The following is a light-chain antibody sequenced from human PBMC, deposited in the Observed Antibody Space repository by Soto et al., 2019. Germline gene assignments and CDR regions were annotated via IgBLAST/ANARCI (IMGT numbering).Light chain of an antibody. V-gene: IGKV3-15*01. J-gene: IGKJ1*01. Sequence: EIVMTQSPGTLSVSPGERATLSCRASQSVSGDLAWYQQKHGQAPRLLIYGASTRATGVPATFSGSGSGTEFTLTISGLQSEDFAVYYCHQYNDWLQPFGQGTKVEIK. CDR2: GAS. CDR1: QSVSGD. CDR3: HQYNDWLQP.